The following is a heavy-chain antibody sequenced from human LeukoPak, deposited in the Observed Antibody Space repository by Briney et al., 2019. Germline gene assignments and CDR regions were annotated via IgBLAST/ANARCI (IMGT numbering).Heavy chain of an antibody. V-gene: IGHV3-15*01. CDR3: SKYNAYDGLDY. CDR1: GYTFSQDW. Sequence: GGSLRLSCAGSGYTFSQDWMSWVRQVPGKGLEWLGLIRNKIDGGTTDYAVTVKDRFTISRDDSKNTLYLQVNSLNGGDTAVYYCSKYNAYDGLDYWGQGTLVTVSS. CDR2: IRNKIDGGTT. D-gene: IGHD1-1*01. J-gene: IGHJ4*02.